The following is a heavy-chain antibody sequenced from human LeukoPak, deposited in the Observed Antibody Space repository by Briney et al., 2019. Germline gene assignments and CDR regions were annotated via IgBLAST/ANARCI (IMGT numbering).Heavy chain of an antibody. CDR2: IKSKPDGGTT. CDR3: ARDPDGYRQGHHFDY. J-gene: IGHJ4*02. Sequence: GGSLRLSCAASGFTFRNAWMSWVRQAPGKGLEWVGRIKSKPDGGTTDYAAPVKGRFTISRDDSKNTLYLQMNSLKAEDTAVYYCARDPDGYRQGHHFDYWGQGTLVTVSS. D-gene: IGHD5-18*01. V-gene: IGHV3-15*01. CDR1: GFTFRNAW.